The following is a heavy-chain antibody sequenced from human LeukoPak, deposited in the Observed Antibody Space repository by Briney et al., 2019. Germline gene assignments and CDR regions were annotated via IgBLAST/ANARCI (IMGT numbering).Heavy chain of an antibody. Sequence: GGSLRLSCAASGFAVSSNYMTWVRQAPGRGLEWVSVIYSNGGTYYADSVKGRFTISRDNSKNTVYLQMDSLRAEDTAVYYCARGITVMIVAPGYWGQGTLVTVSS. J-gene: IGHJ4*02. CDR3: ARGITVMIVAPGY. D-gene: IGHD3-22*01. CDR2: IYSNGGT. CDR1: GFAVSSNY. V-gene: IGHV3-53*01.